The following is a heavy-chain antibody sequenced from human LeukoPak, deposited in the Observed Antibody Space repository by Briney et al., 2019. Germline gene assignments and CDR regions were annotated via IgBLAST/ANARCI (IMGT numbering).Heavy chain of an antibody. CDR1: GFTFSSSA. V-gene: IGHV3-23*01. J-gene: IGHJ4*02. CDR2: ISGSGDNT. Sequence: GGSLRLSCAASGFTFSSSAMSWVRQAPGKGLEWVSSISGSGDNTYCADSVKGRFTISRDTSKNTLFLQMTSLRAEDTAVYYCARDFDYWGQGTLVTVSS. CDR3: ARDFDY.